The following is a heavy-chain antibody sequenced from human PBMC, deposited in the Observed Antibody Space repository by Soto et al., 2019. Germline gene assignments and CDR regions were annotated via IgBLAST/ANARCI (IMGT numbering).Heavy chain of an antibody. CDR3: AKAFYDFWSDYRSSTMDV. CDR1: RFTFSNYG. V-gene: IGHV3-30*18. D-gene: IGHD3-3*01. CDR2: ISYDGRET. J-gene: IGHJ6*02. Sequence: QVRLVESGGGVVQPGRSLRLSCAASRFTFSNYGMHWVRQTPGKGLEWVAFISYDGRETYYADLVKGRFTISRDNTKNTLFLQVNSLRAEDTAVYYCAKAFYDFWSDYRSSTMDVWGQGTTVTVSS.